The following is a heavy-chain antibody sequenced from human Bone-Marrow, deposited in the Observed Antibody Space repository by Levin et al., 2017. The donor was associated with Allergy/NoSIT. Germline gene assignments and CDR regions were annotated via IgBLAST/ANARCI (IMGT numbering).Heavy chain of an antibody. Sequence: PGGSLRLSCAASGFSFSNYWMHWVRQVPGKGLMFVSIIKPDGTGANYADSVKGRFTISRDNNKNTLFLQMNNLRAEDTAVYYCTNGLTGEASWRRGTLVTVSS. CDR2: IKPDGTGA. CDR3: TNGLTGEAS. V-gene: IGHV3-74*01. J-gene: IGHJ5*02. CDR1: GFSFSNYW. D-gene: IGHD7-27*01.